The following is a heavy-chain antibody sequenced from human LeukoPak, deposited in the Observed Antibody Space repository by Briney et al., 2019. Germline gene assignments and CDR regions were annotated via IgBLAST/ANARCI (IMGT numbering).Heavy chain of an antibody. V-gene: IGHV3-23*01. CDR1: GFTFSSYG. D-gene: IGHD3-10*01. CDR3: AKTRGSGPFDY. J-gene: IGHJ4*02. CDR2: ISGSGGST. Sequence: GGSLRLSCAASGFTFSSYGMTWVRQAPGKGLEWVSAISGSGGSTYYADSVKGRFTISRDNSKNTLYLQMNNLRAEDTAVYYCAKTRGSGPFDYWGQGTLVTVSS.